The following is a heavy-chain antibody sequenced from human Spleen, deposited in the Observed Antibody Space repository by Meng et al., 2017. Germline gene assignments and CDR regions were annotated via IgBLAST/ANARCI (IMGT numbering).Heavy chain of an antibody. J-gene: IGHJ4*02. CDR2: SYSSGST. D-gene: IGHD5-24*01. V-gene: IGHV4-61*01. CDR1: VGSVSGGTYS. CDR3: ARVRRDGYNPDY. Sequence: VQCEVASPRRTRPATTLSPACTGSVGSVSGGTYSWTWFRQPPGKGLEWIGYSYSSGSTNSNPTRMSRVTISVDTSKNQFSLKLSSVTAADTAVYYCARVRRDGYNPDYWGQGTLVTVSS.